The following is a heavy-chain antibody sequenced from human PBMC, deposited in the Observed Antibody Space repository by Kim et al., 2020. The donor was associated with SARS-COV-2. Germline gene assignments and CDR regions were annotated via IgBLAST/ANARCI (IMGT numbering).Heavy chain of an antibody. CDR3: VSATLAFCGDECLGHDY. J-gene: IGHJ4*02. CDR1: GFAFSSYS. D-gene: IGHD2-21*01. CDR2: ISRDSTFL. Sequence: GGSLRLSCAASGFAFSSYSMTWVRQAPGKGLEWVSSISRDSTFLFYVDSVKGRFTTSRDNAKSSLYLQMNSLTVEDTAMYYYVSATLAFCGDECLGHDYWGQGSLVTVSS. V-gene: IGHV3-21*04.